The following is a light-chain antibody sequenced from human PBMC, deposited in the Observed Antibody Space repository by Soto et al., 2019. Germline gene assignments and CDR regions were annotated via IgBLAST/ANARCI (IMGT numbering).Light chain of an antibody. Sequence: DIQMTQSPSSLSASVGDRVTITCRASQSISTFLNWFQQKPGKAPKLLIFAASSLQIGIPSRFSGSGSGTYFPFTIASVAPEDFATYYCQQRFNPPHTLGQGTTLAIK. J-gene: IGKJ2*01. CDR3: QQRFNPPHT. CDR2: AAS. CDR1: QSISTF. V-gene: IGKV1-39*01.